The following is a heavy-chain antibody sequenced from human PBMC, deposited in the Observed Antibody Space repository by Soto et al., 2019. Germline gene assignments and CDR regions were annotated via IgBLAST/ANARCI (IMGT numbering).Heavy chain of an antibody. CDR3: ARGGAAGTTSWFDP. CDR2: INHSGST. D-gene: IGHD1-7*01. J-gene: IGHJ5*02. Sequence: PSETLSLTYAVYGGSFSGYPWSLIRQPPGKGLEWIGEINHSGSTNYNPSLKSRVTISVDTSKSQFSLKLNSVTAAHTAMYYCARGGAAGTTSWFDPSGQGTLVTVPS. V-gene: IGHV4-34*01. CDR1: GGSFSGYP.